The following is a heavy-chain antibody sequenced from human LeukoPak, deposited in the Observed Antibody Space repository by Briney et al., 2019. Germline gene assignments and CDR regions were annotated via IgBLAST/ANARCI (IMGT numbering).Heavy chain of an antibody. CDR2: IYHSGST. Sequence: SETLSLTCAVSGYSIGSGYYWGWIRQPPGKGLEWIGSIYHSGSTYYNPSLKSRVTISVDTSKNQFSLKLSSVTAADTAVYYCARDHGSGWPYFDYWGQGTLVTVSS. CDR1: GYSIGSGYY. J-gene: IGHJ4*02. V-gene: IGHV4-38-2*02. CDR3: ARDHGSGWPYFDY. D-gene: IGHD6-19*01.